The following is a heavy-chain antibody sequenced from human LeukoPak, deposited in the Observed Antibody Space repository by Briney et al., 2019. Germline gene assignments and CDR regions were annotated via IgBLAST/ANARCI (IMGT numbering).Heavy chain of an antibody. CDR2: MCYSGSN. V-gene: IGHV4-59*01. D-gene: IGHD4-17*01. CDR1: GGSITSYY. J-gene: IGHJ4*02. Sequence: AETLSLTCDVSGGSITSYYWSWVRQPPGKGLEWIGYMCYSGSNNYNPSLKSRVTISLNTYKNQFSLKVSSVTAADAAVYYCASCPGYGDYFDCWGQGTLVTVSS. CDR3: ASCPGYGDYFDC.